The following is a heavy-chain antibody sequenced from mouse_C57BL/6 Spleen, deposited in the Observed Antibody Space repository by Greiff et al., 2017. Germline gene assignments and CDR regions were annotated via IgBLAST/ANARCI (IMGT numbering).Heavy chain of an antibody. CDR2: ISYDGSN. CDR1: GYSITSGYY. Sequence: DVKLQESGPGLVKPSQSLSLSCSVTGYSITSGYYWNWIRQFPGNKLEWMGYISYDGSNNYNPSLKNRISITRDTSKNQFFLKLNSVTTEDTATYYCARITTVVAHYYAMDYWGQGTSVTVSS. V-gene: IGHV3-6*01. D-gene: IGHD1-1*01. J-gene: IGHJ4*01. CDR3: ARITTVVAHYYAMDY.